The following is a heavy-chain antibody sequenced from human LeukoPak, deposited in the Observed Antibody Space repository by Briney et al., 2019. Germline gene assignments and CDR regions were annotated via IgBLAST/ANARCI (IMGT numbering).Heavy chain of an antibody. D-gene: IGHD3-22*01. CDR3: ARDLGIQYYYDTSGYSNWFDP. J-gene: IGHJ5*02. Sequence: SETLSLTCSVSGDSIISTNYFWGWIRQPPGKGLEWIGTISYSGSTYYNPSLKSRFTISLDTSNNQVSLKVTSVTAADTAVYYCARDLGIQYYYDTSGYSNWFDPWGQGTLVTVSS. CDR1: GDSIISTNYF. CDR2: ISYSGST. V-gene: IGHV4-39*07.